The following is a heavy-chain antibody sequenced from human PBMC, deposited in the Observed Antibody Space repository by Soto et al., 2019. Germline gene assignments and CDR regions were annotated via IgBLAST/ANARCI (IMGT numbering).Heavy chain of an antibody. CDR2: ISYSGGST. CDR1: GFTFSSYD. Sequence: EVQLLQSGGGLVQPGGSLRPSCAASGFTFSSYDMSWVRQAPGKGLEWVSGISYSGGSTNYADSVKGRFTISRDNPENTLYLQMNSLRAEDTAVYYCARKEGFNWNYAWFDPWGQGTLVTVSS. CDR3: ARKEGFNWNYAWFDP. J-gene: IGHJ5*02. V-gene: IGHV3-23*01. D-gene: IGHD1-7*01.